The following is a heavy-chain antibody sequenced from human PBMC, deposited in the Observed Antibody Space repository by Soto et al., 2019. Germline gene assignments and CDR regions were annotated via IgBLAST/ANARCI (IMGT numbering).Heavy chain of an antibody. V-gene: IGHV4-39*01. CDR2: IYYSGST. J-gene: IGHJ2*01. CDR3: GELTHYWYFDL. Sequence: QLQLQESGPGLVKPSETLSLTCTVSGGSISSSSYYWGWIRQPPGKGLEWIGSIYYSGSTYYNPSLKSRVTISVDTSKNQFSLKLSSVTAADTAVYYCGELTHYWYFDLWGRGTLVTVSS. D-gene: IGHD1-26*01. CDR1: GGSISSSSYY.